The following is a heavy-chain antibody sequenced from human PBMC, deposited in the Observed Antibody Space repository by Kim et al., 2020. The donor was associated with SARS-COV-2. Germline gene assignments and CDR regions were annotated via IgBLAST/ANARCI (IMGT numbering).Heavy chain of an antibody. J-gene: IGHJ3*02. D-gene: IGHD2-2*02. Sequence: KSRVTISVDTSKNQFSLKLSSVTAADTAVYYCARSGYCSSTSCYIGAFDIWGQGTMVTVSS. V-gene: IGHV4-34*01. CDR3: ARSGYCSSTSCYIGAFDI.